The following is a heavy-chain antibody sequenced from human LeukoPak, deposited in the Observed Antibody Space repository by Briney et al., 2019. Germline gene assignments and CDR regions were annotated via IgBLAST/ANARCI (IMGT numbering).Heavy chain of an antibody. D-gene: IGHD3-16*02. CDR3: ASALYGEFSYDAFDI. CDR1: GYTFTSYG. CDR2: ISAYNGNT. V-gene: IGHV1-18*01. Sequence: ASVKVSCKASGYTFTSYGISWVRQASGQGLEWMGWISAYNGNTNYARKLQGRVTMTTDTSTSTAYMELRSLRSDDTAVYYCASALYGEFSYDAFDIWGQGTMVTVSS. J-gene: IGHJ3*02.